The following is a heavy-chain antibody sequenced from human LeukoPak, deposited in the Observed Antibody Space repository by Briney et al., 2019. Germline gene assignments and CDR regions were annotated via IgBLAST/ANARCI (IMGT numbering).Heavy chain of an antibody. CDR1: GFTFSSYE. Sequence: GGSLRLSCAASGFTFSSYEMNWVRQAPGKGLEWVSYISSSGSTIYYADSVKGRFTISRDNSKNTLNLQMNSLRVEDTAVYYCAKMISSGYSADFDYWGQGTLVTVSS. CDR2: ISSSGSTI. D-gene: IGHD3-22*01. CDR3: AKMISSGYSADFDY. V-gene: IGHV3-48*03. J-gene: IGHJ4*02.